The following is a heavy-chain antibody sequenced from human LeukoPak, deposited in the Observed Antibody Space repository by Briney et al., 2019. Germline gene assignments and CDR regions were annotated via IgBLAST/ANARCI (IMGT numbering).Heavy chain of an antibody. CDR3: ARSREWIQLWPY. J-gene: IGHJ4*02. CDR2: IYYSGST. D-gene: IGHD5-18*01. CDR1: GGSISSYY. V-gene: IGHV4-59*12. Sequence: PSETLSLTCTVSGGSISSYYWSWIRQPPGKGLEWIGYIYYSGSTNYNPSLKSRVTISVDTSKNQFSLKLSSVTAADTAVYYCARSREWIQLWPYWGQGTLVTVSS.